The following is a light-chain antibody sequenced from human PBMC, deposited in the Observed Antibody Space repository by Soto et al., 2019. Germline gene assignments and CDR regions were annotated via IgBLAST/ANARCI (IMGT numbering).Light chain of an antibody. CDR1: SGNIASNY. Sequence: NFMLTQPNSVSESPGKTVTISCTGSSGNIASNYVYWYQQRPGSAPTTVIYEDNQRPSGVPDRFSGSVDSSSNSASLTISGLKTEDEADYYCQSFDNNNFWVFGGGTKLTVL. CDR2: EDN. J-gene: IGLJ3*02. CDR3: QSFDNNNFWV. V-gene: IGLV6-57*02.